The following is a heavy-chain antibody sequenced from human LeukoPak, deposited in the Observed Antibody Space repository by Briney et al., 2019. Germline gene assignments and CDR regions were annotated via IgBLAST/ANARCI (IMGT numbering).Heavy chain of an antibody. CDR3: AGTHGQWELRHSNFDY. D-gene: IGHD1-7*01. CDR2: IYYSGST. Sequence: SETLSLTCTVSGGSISSSSHYWGWIRQSPEKGLEWIGNIYYSGSTYYNPSLKSRVTISVDTSRNQFSLKLTPVTAADTAVYYCAGTHGQWELRHSNFDYWGQGTLVTVSS. J-gene: IGHJ4*02. V-gene: IGHV4-39*01. CDR1: GGSISSSSHY.